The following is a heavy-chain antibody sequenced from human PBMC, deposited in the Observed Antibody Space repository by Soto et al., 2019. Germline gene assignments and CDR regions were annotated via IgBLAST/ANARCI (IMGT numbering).Heavy chain of an antibody. CDR2: ISAYNGNT. D-gene: IGHD6-13*01. CDR1: GYTFTSYG. V-gene: IGHV1-18*01. J-gene: IGHJ4*02. Sequence: GASVKVSCKASGYTFTSYGISWVRQAPGQGLEWMGWISAYNGNTNYAQKLQGRVTMTTDTSTSTAYMELRSLRSDDTAVYYCARDSIAAAGEYYFDYWGQGTLVTVSS. CDR3: ARDSIAAAGEYYFDY.